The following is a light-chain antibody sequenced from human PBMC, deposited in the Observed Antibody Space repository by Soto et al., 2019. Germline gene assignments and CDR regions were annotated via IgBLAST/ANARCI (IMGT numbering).Light chain of an antibody. CDR3: CSYAGSYTLV. CDR1: SSDVGGYNY. V-gene: IGLV2-11*01. Sequence: QSALTQPRSVSGSPGQSVTISCTGTSSDVGGYNYVSWYQQHPGKAPKVMIYDVSKRPSGVPDRFSGSKSDNTASLTISGLQADDEADYYCCSYAGSYTLVFGGGTKVTVL. J-gene: IGLJ2*01. CDR2: DVS.